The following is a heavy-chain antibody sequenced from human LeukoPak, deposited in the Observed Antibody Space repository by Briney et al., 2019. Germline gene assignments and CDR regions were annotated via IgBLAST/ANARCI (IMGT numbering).Heavy chain of an antibody. CDR3: AREGVGGGDSGDYLDY. CDR1: GGSISRYS. Sequence: PSETLSLTCTVSGGSISRYSWSWIRQPPGKGLEGIGYIYYSGSTNYNPSLKSRVTISVDTSKNQFSLKLSSVTAADTAVYYCAREGVGGGDSGDYLDYWGQGTLVTVSS. J-gene: IGHJ4*02. D-gene: IGHD2-21*02. V-gene: IGHV4-59*12. CDR2: IYYSGST.